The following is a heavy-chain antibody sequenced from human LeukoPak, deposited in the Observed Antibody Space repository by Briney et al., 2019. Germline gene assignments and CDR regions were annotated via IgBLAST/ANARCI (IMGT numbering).Heavy chain of an antibody. CDR1: GFTFSSHW. J-gene: IGHJ3*02. CDR3: ARGGSPPEALGDTFDI. D-gene: IGHD1-26*01. CDR2: IKSDGRST. Sequence: PGGSLRLSCVASGFTFSSHWMHWVRQGPGKGLVWVSRIKSDGRSTNYADSVKGRFTISRDNAKNTLYLQMNSLRAEDTAVYYCARGGSPPEALGDTFDIWGQGTMVIVSS. V-gene: IGHV3-74*01.